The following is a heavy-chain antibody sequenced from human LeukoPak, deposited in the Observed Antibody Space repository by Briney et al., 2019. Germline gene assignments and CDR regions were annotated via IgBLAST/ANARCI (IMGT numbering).Heavy chain of an antibody. V-gene: IGHV3-11*01. J-gene: IGHJ6*02. CDR3: ARDPAGVRGLDV. CDR1: GFTFSDFY. Sequence: GGSLRLSCAASGFTFSDFYMTWIRQAPGKGLEWVSYISHTANTIYYADSVKGRFTISRDNAKNSLYLQMNSLRAEDTAVYFCARDPAGVRGLDVWGQGTTVTVSS. D-gene: IGHD3-10*01. CDR2: ISHTANTI.